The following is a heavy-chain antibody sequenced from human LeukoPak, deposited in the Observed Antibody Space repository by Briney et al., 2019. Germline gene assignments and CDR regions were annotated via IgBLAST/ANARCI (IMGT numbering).Heavy chain of an antibody. CDR3: AKPQGGGSSDWRFDL. CDR2: INPNSGGT. D-gene: IGHD1-1*01. CDR1: GYSFTGYY. V-gene: IGHV1-2*06. J-gene: IGHJ2*01. Sequence: GASVKVSFKSSGYSFTGYYMHWVRQAPGPGLELMGRINPNSGGTNYSQKFQGRVTMTRDTSISTAYMELTRLRSDDTAVYYCAKPQGGGSSDWRFDLWGRGTLVSVSS.